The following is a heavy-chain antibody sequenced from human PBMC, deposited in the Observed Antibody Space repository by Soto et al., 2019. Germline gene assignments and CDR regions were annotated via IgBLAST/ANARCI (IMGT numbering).Heavy chain of an antibody. CDR3: AREVWFGELSDYYYGMDV. CDR2: ISAYNGNT. CDR1: GYTFTSYG. V-gene: IGHV1-18*01. D-gene: IGHD3-10*01. J-gene: IGHJ6*02. Sequence: QVQLVQSGAEVKKPGASVKVSCKASGYTFTSYGISWVRQAPGQGLEWMGWISAYNGNTNYAQKLQGRVTMTTDTSTSTAYMELRSLRSDDSAVYYCAREVWFGELSDYYYGMDVWGQGTTVTVSS.